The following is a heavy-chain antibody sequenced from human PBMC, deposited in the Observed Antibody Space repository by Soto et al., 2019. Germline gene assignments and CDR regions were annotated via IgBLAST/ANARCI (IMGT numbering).Heavy chain of an antibody. J-gene: IGHJ2*01. CDR1: GFTLSGSA. V-gene: IGHV3-73*01. Sequence: GGSLRLSCAASGFTLSGSAMHWVRQASGKGLEWVGRIRSKANSYATAYGASVKGRFTISRDDSKNTAYLQMSSLKTEDTAVYYCTRTVPPDWYFDLWGRGTLVTVSS. D-gene: IGHD4-17*01. CDR2: IRSKANSYAT. CDR3: TRTVPPDWYFDL.